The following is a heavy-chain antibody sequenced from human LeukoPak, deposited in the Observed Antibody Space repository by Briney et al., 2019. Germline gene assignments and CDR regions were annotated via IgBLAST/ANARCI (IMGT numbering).Heavy chain of an antibody. V-gene: IGHV3-74*01. D-gene: IGHD5/OR15-5a*01. J-gene: IGHJ3*02. Sequence: QPGGSLRLSCAASRFTFSSYWMHWVRQAPGKGLVWVSYINSDGSSTSYADSVKGRFTISRDNAKNTLYLQMNSLRAEDTAVYYCASRYSVADAFDIWGQGTMVTVSS. CDR1: RFTFSSYW. CDR3: ASRYSVADAFDI. CDR2: INSDGSST.